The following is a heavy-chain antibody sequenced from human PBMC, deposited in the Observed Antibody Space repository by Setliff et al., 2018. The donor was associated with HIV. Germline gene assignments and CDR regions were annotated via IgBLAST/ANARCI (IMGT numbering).Heavy chain of an antibody. J-gene: IGHJ6*03. CDR3: ARGSTSSWSYHYMDV. Sequence: ASVKVSCKASGFIFTDFQIHWVRQAPGQGLEWMGRFNPNSGVTNSPQKLQGRVTMTRDTSTSTVYMELSSLRSEDTAVYYCARGSTSSWSYHYMDVWGKGTTVTVSS. CDR2: FNPNSGVT. V-gene: IGHV1-2*06. D-gene: IGHD6-6*01. CDR1: GFIFTDFQ.